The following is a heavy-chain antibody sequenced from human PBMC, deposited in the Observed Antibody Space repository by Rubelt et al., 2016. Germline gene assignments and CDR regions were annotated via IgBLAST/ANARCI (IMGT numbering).Heavy chain of an antibody. D-gene: IGHD3-22*01. CDR2: MNPNSGNT. V-gene: IGHV1-8*03. Sequence: VRQATGQGLEWMGWMNPNSGNTGYAQKFQGRVTIIADKSTSTAYMELRSLRSDDTAIYYCARDNYDSSGYYRDWYFDLWGRGTLVTVSS. J-gene: IGHJ2*01. CDR3: ARDNYDSSGYYRDWYFDL.